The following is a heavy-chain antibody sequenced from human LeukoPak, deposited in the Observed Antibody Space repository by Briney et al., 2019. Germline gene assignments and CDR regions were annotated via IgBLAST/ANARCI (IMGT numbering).Heavy chain of an antibody. J-gene: IGHJ6*02. CDR2: IYYSGST. D-gene: IGHD3-9*01. CDR1: GGSISSYY. Sequence: PSETLSLTCTVSGGSISSYYWGWIRQPPGKGLEWIGYIYYSGSTNYNPSLKSRVTIPVDTSKNQFSLKLSSVTAADTAVYYCARSPYYDILTGYYSYGMDVWGQGTTVTVSS. CDR3: ARSPYYDILTGYYSYGMDV. V-gene: IGHV4-59*01.